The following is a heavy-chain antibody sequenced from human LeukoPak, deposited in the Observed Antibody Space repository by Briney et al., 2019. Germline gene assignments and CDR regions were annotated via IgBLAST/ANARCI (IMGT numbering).Heavy chain of an antibody. CDR2: IDPNDSYN. J-gene: IGHJ4*02. Sequence: GESLRISCKGCGYIFTSYWRSWVRQIPGKGLEWIGGIDPNDSYNNYSPYFQGPVTISADKSVDNAYLQWTSMKASDTAMYSCARIMITFGGVIVIADYWGQGTLVTVSS. V-gene: IGHV5-10-1*01. CDR3: ARIMITFGGVIVIADY. D-gene: IGHD3-16*02. CDR1: GYIFTSYW.